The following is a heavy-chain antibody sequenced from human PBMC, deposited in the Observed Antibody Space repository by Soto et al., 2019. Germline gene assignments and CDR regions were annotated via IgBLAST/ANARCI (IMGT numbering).Heavy chain of an antibody. J-gene: IGHJ3*02. D-gene: IGHD3-16*02. V-gene: IGHV4-59*01. CDR3: ARQRGYRLNRDGLGAFDI. Sequence: SGTLSLTCTVSGGSISSYYWSWIRQPPGKGLEWIGYIYYSGSTNYNPSLKSRVTISVDTSKNQFSLKLSSVTAADTAVYYCARQRGYRLNRDGLGAFDIWGQGTMVTVSS. CDR1: GGSISSYY. CDR2: IYYSGST.